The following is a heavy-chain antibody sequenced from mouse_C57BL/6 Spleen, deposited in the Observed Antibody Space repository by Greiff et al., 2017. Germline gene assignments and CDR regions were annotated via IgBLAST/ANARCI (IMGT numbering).Heavy chain of an antibody. J-gene: IGHJ4*01. CDR2: IDPSSGGT. V-gene: IGHV1-62-3*01. Sequence: VKLPQSGAELVKPGASVKLSCKASGYTFTNYWMHWVKQRPGRGLEWIGGIDPSSGGTKYNEKFKGKATLTVDKSSSTAYMQLSSLTSEDSAVYYCAREEHDCYNVYAMDYWGQGTSVTVSS. CDR3: AREEHDCYNVYAMDY. CDR1: GYTFTNYW. D-gene: IGHD2-3*01.